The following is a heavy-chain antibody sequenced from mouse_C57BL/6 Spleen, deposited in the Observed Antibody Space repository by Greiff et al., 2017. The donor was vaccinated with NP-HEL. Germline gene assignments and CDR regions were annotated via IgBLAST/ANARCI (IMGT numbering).Heavy chain of an antibody. CDR1: GYSITSGYY. Sequence: EVKLQESGPGLVKPSQSLSLTCSVTGYSITSGYYWNWIRQFPGNKLEWMGYISYDGSNNYNPSLKNRISITRDTSKNQFFLKLNSVTTEDTATYYCARGEIYDGYYNFAYWGQGTLVTVSA. D-gene: IGHD2-3*01. J-gene: IGHJ3*01. V-gene: IGHV3-6*01. CDR2: ISYDGSN. CDR3: ARGEIYDGYYNFAY.